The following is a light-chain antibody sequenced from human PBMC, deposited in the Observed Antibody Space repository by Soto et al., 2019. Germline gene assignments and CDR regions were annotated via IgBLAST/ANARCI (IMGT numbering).Light chain of an antibody. CDR2: DAS. V-gene: IGKV3-15*01. Sequence: EIVMTQSPATLSVSPGERATLSCWASQSGGSNLAWYQQKPCQTPRLLIFDASTRATGIPARFSGSGSGTEFTLTISSLQYEDVAVYYCQQHYSTPLTFDGGNNVEIK. CDR1: QSGGSN. CDR3: QQHYSTPLT. J-gene: IGKJ4*01.